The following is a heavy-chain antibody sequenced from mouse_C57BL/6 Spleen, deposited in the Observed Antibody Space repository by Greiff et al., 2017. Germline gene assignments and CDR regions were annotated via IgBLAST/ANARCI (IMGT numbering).Heavy chain of an antibody. CDR2: IFPGSGST. V-gene: IGHV1-75*01. Sequence: VQLQQSGPELVKPGASVKISCKASGYTFTDYYINWVKQRPGQGLEWIGWIFPGSGSTYYNEKFKGKATLTVDKSSSTAYMLLSSLTSEDSAVYFCARRAITTVVAHWYFDVWGTGTTVTVSS. CDR3: ARRAITTVVAHWYFDV. J-gene: IGHJ1*03. CDR1: GYTFTDYY. D-gene: IGHD1-1*01.